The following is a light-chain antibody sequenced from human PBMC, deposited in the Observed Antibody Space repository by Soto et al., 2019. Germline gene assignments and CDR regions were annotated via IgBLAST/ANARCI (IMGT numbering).Light chain of an antibody. CDR3: QQYSSSPYT. V-gene: IGKV3-20*01. CDR1: QSVSSSY. J-gene: IGKJ2*01. CDR2: AAS. Sequence: EIVLTQSPDTLSLSPGERATLSCRASQSVSSSYLAWYQQKPGQAPRLLIYAASNRATGISDRFSGSGSGTDLTLTISRLEPEDFAVYYCQQYSSSPYTFGQGTKLEIK.